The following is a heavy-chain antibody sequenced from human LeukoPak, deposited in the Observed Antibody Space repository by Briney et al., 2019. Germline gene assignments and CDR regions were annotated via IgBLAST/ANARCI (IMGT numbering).Heavy chain of an antibody. V-gene: IGHV4-34*01. Sequence: SETLSLTCAVYGGSFSGYYWSWIRQPPGKGLEWIGEINHSGSTNYNPSLKSRVTMSVDTSKNQFSLKLSSVTAADTAVYYCARVPGSWFDPWGQGTLVTVSS. CDR3: ARVPGSWFDP. J-gene: IGHJ5*02. CDR2: INHSGST. CDR1: GGSFSGYY.